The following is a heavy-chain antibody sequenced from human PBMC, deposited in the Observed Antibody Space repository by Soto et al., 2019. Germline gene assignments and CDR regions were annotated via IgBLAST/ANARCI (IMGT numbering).Heavy chain of an antibody. V-gene: IGHV3-43*01. CDR1: GFTFEDFT. Sequence: GGSLRLSCAASGFTFEDFTMHWVRQAPGKGLEWVSLINWDGGDTFYADSVKGRFTISRDNSKNTLFLQMNSLRAEDTAIYYCAKGGSYYYDSSGYYANWGQGILVTVSS. CDR3: AKGGSYYYDSSGYYAN. J-gene: IGHJ4*02. D-gene: IGHD3-22*01. CDR2: INWDGGDT.